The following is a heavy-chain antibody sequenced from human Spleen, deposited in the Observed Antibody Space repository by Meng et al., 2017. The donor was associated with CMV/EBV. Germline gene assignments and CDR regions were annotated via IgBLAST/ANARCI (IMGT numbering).Heavy chain of an antibody. CDR2: ISWNGGII. CDR3: AKDYHAGYLEVLFEC. CDR1: GFTFDDYG. J-gene: IGHJ4*02. D-gene: IGHD3-3*01. V-gene: IGHV3-20*04. Sequence: GESLKISCSASGFTFDDYGMTWGRQAPGRGLEWVCIISWNGGIIAYADSVKGRFTISRDNAKNSLYLQMNSLSAEDTALYYCAKDYHAGYLEVLFECWGQGTLVTVSS.